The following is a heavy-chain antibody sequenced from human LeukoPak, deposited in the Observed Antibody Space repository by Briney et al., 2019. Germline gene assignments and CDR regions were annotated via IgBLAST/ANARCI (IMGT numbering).Heavy chain of an antibody. CDR3: ARGPVVTATSAPFDY. CDR2: LWYDGSNK. V-gene: IGHV3-33*01. D-gene: IGHD2-21*02. J-gene: IGHJ4*02. Sequence: PGRSLRLSCAASGFTFSSYGMHWVRQATVKGLAWVAVLWYDGSNKYYADSVKGRFTISRDNSKNTLYLQMNSLRAEDTAVYYCARGPVVTATSAPFDYWGQGTLVTVSS. CDR1: GFTFSSYG.